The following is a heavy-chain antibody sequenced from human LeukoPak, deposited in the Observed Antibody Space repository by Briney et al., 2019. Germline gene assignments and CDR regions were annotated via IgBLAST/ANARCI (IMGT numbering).Heavy chain of an antibody. V-gene: IGHV1-18*01. D-gene: IGHD3-10*01. CDR3: ARDPLITMVRGATDYYYGMDV. CDR2: ISPYNGNT. CDR1: GYTFTSYG. J-gene: IGHJ6*02. Sequence: ASVKVSCKASGYTFTSYGIIGVRQSPGQGLEWMGWISPYNGNTNYAQKLQGRVTKTTDTSTSTDYMELRSLRSDDTAVYYCARDPLITMVRGATDYYYGMDVWGQGTTVTVSS.